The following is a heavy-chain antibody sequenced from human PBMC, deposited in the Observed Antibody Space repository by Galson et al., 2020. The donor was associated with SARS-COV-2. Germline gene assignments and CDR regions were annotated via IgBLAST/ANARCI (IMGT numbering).Heavy chain of an antibody. CDR3: ARISTVNGYFHNGMDV. J-gene: IGHJ6*02. Sequence: SGPTLVKPTQTLTLTCTFSGFSLSTSGLCVSWIRQPPGKALEWLGFIDWDDDKYYTTSLRPRLTISKDTSKNQVVLRMTNMDPVDTATYYCARISTVNGYFHNGMDVWGQGTTVTVSS. CDR1: GFSLSTSGLC. V-gene: IGHV2-70*01. D-gene: IGHD4-4*01. CDR2: IDWDDDK.